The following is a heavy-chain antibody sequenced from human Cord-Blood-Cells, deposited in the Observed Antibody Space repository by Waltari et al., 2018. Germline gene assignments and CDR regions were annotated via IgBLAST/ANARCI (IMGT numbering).Heavy chain of an antibody. CDR3: AKVPVSPVDAFDI. V-gene: IGHV3-30*02. J-gene: IGHJ3*02. Sequence: QVQLVESGGGVVQPGGSLRLSCAASGFTFSSYGMHWVRQAPGKGLEWVAFIRYEGSNKYYADSVKGRFTISRDNSKNTLYLQMNSLRAENTAVYYCAKVPVSPVDAFDIWGQGTMVTVSS. CDR2: IRYEGSNK. CDR1: GFTFSSYG.